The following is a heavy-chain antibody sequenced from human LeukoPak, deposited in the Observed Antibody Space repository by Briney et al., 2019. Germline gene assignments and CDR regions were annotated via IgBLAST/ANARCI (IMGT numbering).Heavy chain of an antibody. D-gene: IGHD2-8*01. V-gene: IGHV3-20*04. CDR2: ISWNGGYT. CDR1: GFTFDDYG. Sequence: GGSLRLSCAASGFTFDDYGMSWVRQAPGKGLEWDSGISWNGGYTHYADSVKGRFTISRDNAKNSLYLQMNSLRAEDTALYYCARDLMMEGRYFNYYMDVWGEGTTVTVSS. J-gene: IGHJ6*03. CDR3: ARDLMMEGRYFNYYMDV.